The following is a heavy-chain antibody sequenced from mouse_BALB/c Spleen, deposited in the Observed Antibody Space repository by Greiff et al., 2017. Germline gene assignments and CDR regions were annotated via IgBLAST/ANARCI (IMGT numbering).Heavy chain of an antibody. CDR2: IDPENGDT. CDR3: NGNDYGYAMDY. CDR1: GFNIKDYY. J-gene: IGHJ4*01. D-gene: IGHD2-4*01. Sequence: VQLQQSGAELVRSGASVKLSCTASGFNIKDYYMHWVKQRPEQGLEWIGWIDPENGDTEYAPKFQGKATMTADTSSNTAYLQLSSLTSEDTAVYYCNGNDYGYAMDYWGQGTSVTVSS. V-gene: IGHV14-4*02.